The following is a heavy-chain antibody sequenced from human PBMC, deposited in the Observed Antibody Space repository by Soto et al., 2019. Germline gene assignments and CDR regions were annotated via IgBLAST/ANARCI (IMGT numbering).Heavy chain of an antibody. J-gene: IGHJ4*02. V-gene: IGHV1-18*01. CDR3: AAAISSSWYYPLPDY. CDR1: GYTFTSYG. D-gene: IGHD6-13*01. CDR2: ISAYNGNT. Sequence: QVQLVQSGAEVKKPGGSVKVSCKASGYTFTSYGISWVRQAPGQGLEWMGWISAYNGNTNYAQKLQGRVTMTTDTSTSTAYMELRSLRSDDTAVYYCAAAISSSWYYPLPDYWGQGTLVTVSS.